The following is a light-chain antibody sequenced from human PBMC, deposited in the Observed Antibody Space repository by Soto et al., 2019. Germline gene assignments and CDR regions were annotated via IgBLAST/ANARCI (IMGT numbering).Light chain of an antibody. CDR1: QFVSSR. Sequence: DIVVTQSPATLSASPGERVTLSCRASQFVSSRLAWYQQTPGQVPRLLMYDTSTRAPGIPARFSGSGSGTEFNLTIRSRQAEDVVVYYCQEYFQWPPGMFGPGTTVDIK. CDR2: DTS. CDR3: QEYFQWPPGM. V-gene: IGKV3-15*01. J-gene: IGKJ3*01.